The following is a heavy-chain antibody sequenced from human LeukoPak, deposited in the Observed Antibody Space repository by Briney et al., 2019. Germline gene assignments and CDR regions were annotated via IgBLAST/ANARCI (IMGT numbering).Heavy chain of an antibody. CDR1: GFTFSSSG. CDR3: AKAVEYYDSSGYYYVDFYGMDV. CDR2: VRSDGTSK. J-gene: IGHJ6*02. D-gene: IGHD3-22*01. Sequence: GGSLRLSCAASGFTFSSSGMHWVRQTAGKGLEWVTFVRSDGTSKYYADSVKDRFTISRDNSKNTLYLQMNSLRAEDTAVYYCAKAVEYYDSSGYYYVDFYGMDVWGQGTTVTVSS. V-gene: IGHV3-30*02.